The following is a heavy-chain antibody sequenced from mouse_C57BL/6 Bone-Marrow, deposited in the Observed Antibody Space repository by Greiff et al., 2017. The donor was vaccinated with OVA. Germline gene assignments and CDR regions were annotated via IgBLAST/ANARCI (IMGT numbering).Heavy chain of an antibody. Sequence: QVQLQQSGAELARPGASVKLSCKASGYTFTSYGISWVKQRTGQGLEWIGEIYPRSGNTYYNEKFKGKATLTADKSSSTAYMELRSLTSEDSAVYFCARYGYYVACFAYWGQGTLVTVSA. D-gene: IGHD2-3*01. CDR2: IYPRSGNT. CDR1: GYTFTSYG. J-gene: IGHJ3*01. V-gene: IGHV1-81*01. CDR3: ARYGYYVACFAY.